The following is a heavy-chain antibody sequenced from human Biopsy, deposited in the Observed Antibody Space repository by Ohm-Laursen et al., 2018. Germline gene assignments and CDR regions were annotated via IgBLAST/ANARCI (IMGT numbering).Heavy chain of an antibody. CDR3: ARGMRYCTNAVCYKSGSGSYYRYYYGMDV. D-gene: IGHD2-8*01. Sequence: SDTLSLTCAVYVGSFSGYYWSWIRQPPGKGLEWIGEIKHSGSTNYNPSLKGRVTISVDTSKNQFSLKLSSVTAADTAVYYCARGMRYCTNAVCYKSGSGSYYRYYYGMDVWGQGTTVTVSS. CDR2: IKHSGST. V-gene: IGHV4-34*01. J-gene: IGHJ6*02. CDR1: VGSFSGYY.